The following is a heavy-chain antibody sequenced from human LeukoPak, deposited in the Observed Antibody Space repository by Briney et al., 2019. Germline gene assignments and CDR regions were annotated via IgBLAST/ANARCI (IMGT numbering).Heavy chain of an antibody. CDR3: ARVGEMSWLQLHFDY. V-gene: IGHV3-30-3*01. Sequence: GGSLRLSCAASGFTFTAYAIHWVRQAPGKGLEWVARISYDGSNTYYADSVKGRFTISRDNSNNALYLQMNSLRTEDTALYYCARVGEMSWLQLHFDYWGRGTLVTVSS. D-gene: IGHD5-24*01. CDR2: ISYDGSNT. CDR1: GFTFTAYA. J-gene: IGHJ4*02.